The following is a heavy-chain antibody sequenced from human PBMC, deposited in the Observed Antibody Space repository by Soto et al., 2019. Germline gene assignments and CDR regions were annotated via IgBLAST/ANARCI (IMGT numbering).Heavy chain of an antibody. CDR2: TYYRSKWYN. D-gene: IGHD2-2*01. J-gene: IGHJ5*02. V-gene: IGHV6-1*01. Sequence: QVQLQQSGPGLVKPSQTLSLTCAISGDSVSSNSAAWNWIRQSPSRGLEWLGRTYYRSKWYNDYAVSVKSRITINPDTSKDQFSLKLNSVTPEDTAVYYCARDRLYCSSTSCSYSWFDPWGQGTLVTVSS. CDR3: ARDRLYCSSTSCSYSWFDP. CDR1: GDSVSSNSAA.